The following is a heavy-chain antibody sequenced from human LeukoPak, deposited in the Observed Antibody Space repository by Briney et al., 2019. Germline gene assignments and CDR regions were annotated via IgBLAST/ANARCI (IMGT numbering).Heavy chain of an antibody. J-gene: IGHJ4*02. V-gene: IGHV2-5*02. D-gene: IGHD2-15*01. CDR3: AHYGGTRSFDY. Sequence: SGPTLVNPTQTLTLTCTLSGFSLSTSGVGVGWIRQPPGKALEWLSLIYWDDDKRYSPSLQSRLTITKDTSKNQVVLTMTNMYPVDTVTYYCAHYGGTRSFDYWGQGTLVTVSS. CDR2: IYWDDDK. CDR1: GFSLSTSGVG.